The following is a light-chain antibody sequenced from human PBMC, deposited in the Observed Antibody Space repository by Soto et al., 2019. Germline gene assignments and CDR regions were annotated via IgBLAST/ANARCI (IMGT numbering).Light chain of an antibody. J-gene: IGKJ4*01. Sequence: DIQMTQSPSTLSASVGDRVTITCRASQSFSSWLAWYQQKPGKAPKLLIYKASSLESGVPSRFSGSGSGTEFTLTISSLQPDDFAAYYCQQYNSYPLTFGGGTKVEIK. CDR2: KAS. CDR3: QQYNSYPLT. CDR1: QSFSSW. V-gene: IGKV1-5*03.